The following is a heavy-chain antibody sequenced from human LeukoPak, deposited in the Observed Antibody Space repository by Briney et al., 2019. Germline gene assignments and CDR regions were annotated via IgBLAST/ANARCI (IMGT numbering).Heavy chain of an antibody. D-gene: IGHD3-3*01. V-gene: IGHV1-2*02. CDR1: GYTFTGYY. J-gene: IGHJ3*02. CDR3: ARDLVFGVVALDAFDI. Sequence: GASVKVSCKASGYTFTGYYMHWVRQVPGQGLEWMGWINPNSGGTDYAQKLRDRVTMTTDTSSTTAYMELRSLRSDDTAVYYCARDLVFGVVALDAFDIWGQGTMVTVSS. CDR2: INPNSGGT.